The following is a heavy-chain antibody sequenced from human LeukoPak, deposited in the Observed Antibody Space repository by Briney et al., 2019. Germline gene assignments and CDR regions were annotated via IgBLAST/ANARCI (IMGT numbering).Heavy chain of an antibody. D-gene: IGHD3-9*01. V-gene: IGHV3-30-3*01. CDR3: ARDHDWEIFDY. J-gene: IGHJ4*02. CDR1: GLTLNGYA. CDR2: ISYDGSNK. Sequence: HPGRSLRLSCRASGLTLNGYAVRGIRRAPGKGLEWVAVISYDGSNKYYADSAKGRFTISRDNSKNTLYLQMNSLRAEDTAVYYCARDHDWEIFDYWGQGTLVTVSS.